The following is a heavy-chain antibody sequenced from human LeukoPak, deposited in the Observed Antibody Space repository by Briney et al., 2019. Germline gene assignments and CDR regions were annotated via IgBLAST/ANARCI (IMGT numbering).Heavy chain of an antibody. CDR3: ARDLGQYYDTSDNWFDP. Sequence: GGSLRLSCAVSGFTFSNYWMHWVRQAPGKGLVWVSRTNSDGINTSYADSVKGRFTISRDNAKNTLNLQMNSLRAEDTAVYYCARDLGQYYDTSDNWFDPWGQGTLVTVSS. CDR2: TNSDGINT. D-gene: IGHD3-22*01. CDR1: GFTFSNYW. J-gene: IGHJ5*02. V-gene: IGHV3-74*01.